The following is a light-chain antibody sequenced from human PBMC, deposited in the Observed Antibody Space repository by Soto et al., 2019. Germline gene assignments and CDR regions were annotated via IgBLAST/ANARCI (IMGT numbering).Light chain of an antibody. V-gene: IGKV3-20*01. Sequence: EMVLTQSPCTLSLSPGERATLSCRASQSVSSSYLAWYQQKPGQAPRLLIFGASSRATGIPDRFSGSGSGTDFTLTISRLEPEDFAVYYCQHYGSSPRTTFGQGTKLEIK. CDR3: QHYGSSPRTT. CDR2: GAS. J-gene: IGKJ2*01. CDR1: QSVSSSY.